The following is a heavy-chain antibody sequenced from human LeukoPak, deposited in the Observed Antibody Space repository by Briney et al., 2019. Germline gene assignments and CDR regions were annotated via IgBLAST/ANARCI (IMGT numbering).Heavy chain of an antibody. CDR3: GRHISYGKDY. D-gene: IGHD1-26*01. CDR1: GGSISSSSYY. V-gene: IGHV4-39*01. CDR2: IYYSGST. Sequence: SETLSLTCTVSGGSISSSSYYWGWIRQTPGKGLEWIGSIYYSGSTYYNPSLKSRVTISVDTSKNQFSLKLSSVTAADTAVYYCGRHISYGKDYWGQGTLVTVSS. J-gene: IGHJ4*02.